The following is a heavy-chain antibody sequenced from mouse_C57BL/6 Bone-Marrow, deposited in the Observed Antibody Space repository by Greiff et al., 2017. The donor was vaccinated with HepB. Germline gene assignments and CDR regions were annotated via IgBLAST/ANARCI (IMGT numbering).Heavy chain of an antibody. Sequence: EVQLVESGGDLVKPGGSLKLSCAASGFTFSSYGMSWVRQTPDKRLEWVATISSGGSYTYYPDSVKGRFTISRDNAKNTLYLQMSSLKSEDTAMYYCARRYGSSYGDYWGQGTTLTVSS. CDR3: ARRYGSSYGDY. D-gene: IGHD1-1*01. CDR1: GFTFSSYG. CDR2: ISSGGSYT. V-gene: IGHV5-6*01. J-gene: IGHJ2*01.